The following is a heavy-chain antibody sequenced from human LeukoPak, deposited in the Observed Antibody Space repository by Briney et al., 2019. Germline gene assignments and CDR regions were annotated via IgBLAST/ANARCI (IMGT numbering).Heavy chain of an antibody. CDR3: APTRGYFDY. Sequence: GGSLRLSCAASGFTFSSYGMHWVRQAPGKGLEWVAFIRYDGSNKYCADSVKGRFTISRDNSKNALYLQMNSLRAEDTAVYYCAPTRGYFDYWGQGTLVTASS. CDR1: GFTFSSYG. J-gene: IGHJ4*02. CDR2: IRYDGSNK. V-gene: IGHV3-30*02.